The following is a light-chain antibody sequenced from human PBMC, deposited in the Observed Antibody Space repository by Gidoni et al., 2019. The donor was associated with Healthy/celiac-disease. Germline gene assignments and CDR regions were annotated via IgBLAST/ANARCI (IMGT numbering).Light chain of an antibody. CDR3: QQYNSYSYT. CDR2: KAS. J-gene: IGKJ2*01. CDR1: QSISSW. Sequence: EIQMTQPPSTLSASVGDRVTIPCRASQSISSWLAWYQQKPGKAPKLLIYKASSLESGVPSRFSGSGSGTEFTLTISSLQPDDFATYYCQQYNSYSYTFGQGTKLEIK. V-gene: IGKV1-5*03.